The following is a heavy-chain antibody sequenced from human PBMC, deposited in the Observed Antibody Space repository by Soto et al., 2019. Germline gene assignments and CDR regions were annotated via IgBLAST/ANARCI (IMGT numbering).Heavy chain of an antibody. CDR3: ALRRVAYADF. CDR2: VYSGGNT. Sequence: GGYLSLSCAASEFTVTNNEMSWVRQAPGKGLEWFSIVYSGGNTYYADSVEGRFTISSDGSKNTLYLHMNSLRAEDTAVYYCALRRVAYADFWGQGTRVTVSS. J-gene: IGHJ4*02. CDR1: EFTVTNNE. V-gene: IGHV3-53*01. D-gene: IGHD2-2*01.